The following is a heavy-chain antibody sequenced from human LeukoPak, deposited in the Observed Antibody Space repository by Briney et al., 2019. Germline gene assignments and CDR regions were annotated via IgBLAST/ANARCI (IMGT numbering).Heavy chain of an antibody. CDR3: ASTRGFHLSKFDY. D-gene: IGHD1-26*01. Sequence: PSETLSLTCTASGGSISSSSYYWDWIRQPPGKGLEWIGSIYYSGSTYYNPSLKSRVTISVDTSENQFSLRLSSVTAADTAIYYCASTRGFHLSKFDYWGQGTLVTVSS. V-gene: IGHV4-39*07. CDR2: IYYSGST. CDR1: GGSISSSSYY. J-gene: IGHJ4*02.